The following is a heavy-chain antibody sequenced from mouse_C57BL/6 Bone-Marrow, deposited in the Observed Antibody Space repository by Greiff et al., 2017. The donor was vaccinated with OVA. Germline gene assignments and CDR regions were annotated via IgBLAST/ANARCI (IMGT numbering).Heavy chain of an antibody. V-gene: IGHV7-1*01. D-gene: IGHD1-1*01. J-gene: IGHJ2*01. CDR2: SRNKANDYTT. Sequence: EVQGVESGGGLVQSGRSLRLSCATSGFTFSDFYMEWVRHAPGKGLEWIAASRNKANDYTTEYSASVKGRFIVSRDTSQSILYLQMNALRAEDTAIYYCARDGEYYGLDYWGQGTTLTVSS. CDR3: ARDGEYYGLDY. CDR1: GFTFSDFY.